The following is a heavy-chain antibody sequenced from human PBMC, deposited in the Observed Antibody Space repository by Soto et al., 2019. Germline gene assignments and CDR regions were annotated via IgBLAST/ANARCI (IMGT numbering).Heavy chain of an antibody. Sequence: ASMKVSCKASGYTFTGHYIHWVRQAPEQGPEWMGEIGPESGATRYAQRFQGRVTMTRDMSITTVYMELNNLSPDDTAVYYCGRGRSGQIVVFYWGQGTPVTVS. CDR3: GRGRSGQIVVFY. CDR1: GYTFTGHY. J-gene: IGHJ4*02. V-gene: IGHV1-2*02. D-gene: IGHD1-26*01. CDR2: IGPESGAT.